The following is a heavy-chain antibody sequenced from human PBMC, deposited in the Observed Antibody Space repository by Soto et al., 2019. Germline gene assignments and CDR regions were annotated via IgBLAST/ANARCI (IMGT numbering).Heavy chain of an antibody. J-gene: IGHJ3*02. Sequence: SETLSLTCTVSGGSISSYYWSWIRQPPGKGLEWIGYIYYIGSTNYNPSLKSRVTISVDTSKNQFSLKLSSVTAADTAVYYCARLDHKGAFDIWGQGTMVTASS. CDR2: IYYIGST. V-gene: IGHV4-59*08. D-gene: IGHD3-9*01. CDR1: GGSISSYY. CDR3: ARLDHKGAFDI.